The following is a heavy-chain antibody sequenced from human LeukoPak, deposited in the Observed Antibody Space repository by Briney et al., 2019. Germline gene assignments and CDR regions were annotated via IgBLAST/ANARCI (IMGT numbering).Heavy chain of an antibody. CDR1: GLIFLGQA. J-gene: IGHJ2*01. CDR2: IGIISLYI. Sequence: GESLRLSCQPSGLIFLGQAWNGVGRAPGKGLGGFSSIGIISLYIYYADSVKGRISISRDNARNSLYLQMNSLTAEDTAVYYCARDWRNKYSNSWSRGEWYFDLWGRGTLVTVSS. V-gene: IGHV3-21*01. D-gene: IGHD6-13*01. CDR3: ARDWRNKYSNSWSRGEWYFDL.